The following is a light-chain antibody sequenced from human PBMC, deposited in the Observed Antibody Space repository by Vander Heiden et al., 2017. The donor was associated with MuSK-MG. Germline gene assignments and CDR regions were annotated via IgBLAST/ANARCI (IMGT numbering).Light chain of an antibody. V-gene: IGKV1-8*01. CDR3: HQDDSYLLT. J-gene: IGKJ3*01. CDR1: QGISSY. CDR2: AAS. Sequence: AIRMTQSQSSLSASTGDRVTITCRASQGISSYLAWYQQKPGKAPKLLIYAASTLQSGVPSRFSGSRSGTDFTLTISCLQSEDFATYYCHQDDSYLLTFGHGTKVDIK.